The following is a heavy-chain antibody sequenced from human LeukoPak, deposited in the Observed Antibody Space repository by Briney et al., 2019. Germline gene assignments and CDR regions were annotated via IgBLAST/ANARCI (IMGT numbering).Heavy chain of an antibody. V-gene: IGHV3-33*01. CDR2: IWYDGSNK. D-gene: IGHD6-13*01. Sequence: GGSLRLSCAASGFTFSSYGMHWVRQAPGKGLEWVAVIWYDGSNKYYADSVKGRFTISRDNSKNTLYLQMNSLRAEDTAVYYCVRSGIAAAGTSNYKYYFDYWGQGTLVTVSS. J-gene: IGHJ4*02. CDR3: VRSGIAAAGTSNYKYYFDY. CDR1: GFTFSSYG.